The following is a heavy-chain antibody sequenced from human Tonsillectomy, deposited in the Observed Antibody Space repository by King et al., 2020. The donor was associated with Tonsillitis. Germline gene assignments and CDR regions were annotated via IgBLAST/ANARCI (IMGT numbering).Heavy chain of an antibody. V-gene: IGHV4-39*01. Sequence: QLQESGPRLVKPSETLSLACTVSGGSIISSSHYWGWIRQTPGKGLEWIGSIFFNGATRDNPPLTSRVTMAVETSKNQFSLKLNSVTAADTALYYCVGQVSGYFGPGWFDSWGQGALVTVSS. CDR1: GGSIISSSHY. D-gene: IGHD3-10*01. CDR2: IFFNGAT. CDR3: VGQVSGYFGPGWFDS. J-gene: IGHJ5*01.